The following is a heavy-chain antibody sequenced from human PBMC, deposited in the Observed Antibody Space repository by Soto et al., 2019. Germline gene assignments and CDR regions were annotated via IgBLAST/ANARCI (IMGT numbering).Heavy chain of an antibody. CDR1: GFTFSNYA. CDR3: AKSPLGYCSGGSCYPPHYFDY. CDR2: VGGSGDST. V-gene: IGHV3-23*01. J-gene: IGHJ4*02. D-gene: IGHD2-15*01. Sequence: EVQLLDSGGGLVQPGGSLRLSCAASGFTFSNYAMSWVRQAPGKGLEWVSGVGGSGDSTYYTDSVKGRFTISRDNSMDTLYLQMNSLRADDTAVYYCAKSPLGYCSGGSCYPPHYFDYWGQGTLVTVSS.